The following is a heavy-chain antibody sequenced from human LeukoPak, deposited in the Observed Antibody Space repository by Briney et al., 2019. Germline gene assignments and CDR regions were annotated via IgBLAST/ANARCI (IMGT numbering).Heavy chain of an antibody. J-gene: IGHJ4*02. CDR1: GGTFSSYA. V-gene: IGHV1-69*13. CDR2: IITIFGTA. D-gene: IGHD6-13*01. Sequence: ASVKVSCKASGGTFSSYAISWVRQAPGQGLEWMGGIITIFGTANYAQKFQGRVTITADESTSTAYMELSSLRSEDTAVYYCARGHSQQLDGAYFDYWGQGTLVTVSS. CDR3: ARGHSQQLDGAYFDY.